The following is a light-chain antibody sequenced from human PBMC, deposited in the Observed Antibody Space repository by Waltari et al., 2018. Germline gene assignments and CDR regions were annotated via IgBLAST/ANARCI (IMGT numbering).Light chain of an antibody. CDR3: QSFDTSLSHGVV. V-gene: IGLV1-40*02. J-gene: IGLJ3*02. CDR1: RPHIRPGHA. CDR2: GNN. Sequence: QSILTQPPLVSGAPGQSVPISCTGSRPHIRPGHAVPRHQDLTGTGPKLLIYGNNNRPSGVPDRFSGSKSGTAASLTITGLQAEDEADYYCQSFDTSLSHGVVFGGGTKVTVL.